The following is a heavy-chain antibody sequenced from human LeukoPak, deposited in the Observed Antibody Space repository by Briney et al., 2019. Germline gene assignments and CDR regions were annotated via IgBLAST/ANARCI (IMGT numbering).Heavy chain of an antibody. Sequence: PSQTLSLTCTVTGGTISSGSYYWSWIRQPAGKGLEWIGRIYTSGSTNYNPSLKSRVTISVDTSKNQFSLKLSSVTAADTAVYYCAATIRGLYYYDSSGQGYYFDYWGQGTLVTVSS. CDR1: GGTISSGSYY. V-gene: IGHV4-61*02. CDR3: AATIRGLYYYDSSGQGYYFDY. D-gene: IGHD3-22*01. CDR2: IYTSGST. J-gene: IGHJ4*02.